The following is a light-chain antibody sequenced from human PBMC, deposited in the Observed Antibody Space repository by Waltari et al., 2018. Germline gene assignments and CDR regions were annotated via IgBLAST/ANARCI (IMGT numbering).Light chain of an antibody. Sequence: DTVMNQFSDSLAVSLGAGGNIPSQSSATVLKRSNNRNYLAWFQHKSGQPPKLLISWASTRESGVPDRFTGSGSGTDFTLVISSLQAEDVAVYYCQQYYSNPPLFGQGTRVEI. CDR2: WAS. CDR1: ATVLKRSNNRNY. CDR3: QQYYSNPPL. J-gene: IGKJ1*01. V-gene: IGKV4-1*01.